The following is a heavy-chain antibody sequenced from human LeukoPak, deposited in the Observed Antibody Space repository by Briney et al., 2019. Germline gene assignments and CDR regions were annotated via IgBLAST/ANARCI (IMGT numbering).Heavy chain of an antibody. D-gene: IGHD3-10*01. CDR1: GYTFTGHY. Sequence: GASVKVSCKASGYTFTGHYMHWVRQAPGQGLEWMGWINPNSGGTNCAQKFQGRVTMTRDTSISTAYMELSRLRSDDTAVYYCASELGLDYYGSGSYYPHWGQGALVTVSS. CDR3: ASELGLDYYGSGSYYPH. CDR2: INPNSGGT. J-gene: IGHJ4*02. V-gene: IGHV1-2*02.